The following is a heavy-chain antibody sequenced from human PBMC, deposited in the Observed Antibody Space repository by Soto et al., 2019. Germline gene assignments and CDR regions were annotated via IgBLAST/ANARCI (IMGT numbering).Heavy chain of an antibody. CDR3: AKRDSGSGRSPPLINY. V-gene: IGHV3-23*01. Sequence: EVQLLESGGGLVQPGGSLRLSCAASGFTFSSYSMNWGRQAPGKGLEWVATVGGGGENTFYSDSVKGRLTISRDDSQNTLYLQMNSLRAEDTAVYFCAKRDSGSGRSPPLINYWGQGTLVTVSS. D-gene: IGHD3-10*01. CDR2: VGGGGENT. CDR1: GFTFSSYS. J-gene: IGHJ4*02.